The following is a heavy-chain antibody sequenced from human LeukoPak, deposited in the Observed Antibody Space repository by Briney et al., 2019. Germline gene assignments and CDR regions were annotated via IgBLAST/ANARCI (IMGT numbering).Heavy chain of an antibody. CDR1: GVTLSSYA. CDR2: ISSSGSGGNT. CDR3: AKDRTVGASCWYFDL. D-gene: IGHD1-26*01. V-gene: IGHV3-23*01. J-gene: IGHJ2*01. Sequence: GGSLRLSCAASGVTLSSYAMSWARQAPGKGLEWVSGISSSGSGGNTYYADSVKGRFTISRDSSKNTLFLHMNTLRAEDTAIYYCAKDRTVGASCWYFDLWGRGTLVTVSS.